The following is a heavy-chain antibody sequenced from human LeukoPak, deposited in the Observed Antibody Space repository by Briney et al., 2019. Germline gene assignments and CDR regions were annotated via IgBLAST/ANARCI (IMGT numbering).Heavy chain of an antibody. V-gene: IGHV4-39*07. CDR3: ARVSAGTDY. CDR2: IYYSGST. Sequence: PSETLSFTCTVSGGSISSSSYYWGWIRQPPGKGLEWIGSIYYSGSTYYNPSLKSRVTISVDTSKNQFSLKLSSVTAADTAVYYCARVSAGTDYWGQGTLVTVSS. D-gene: IGHD6-19*01. J-gene: IGHJ4*02. CDR1: GGSISSSSYY.